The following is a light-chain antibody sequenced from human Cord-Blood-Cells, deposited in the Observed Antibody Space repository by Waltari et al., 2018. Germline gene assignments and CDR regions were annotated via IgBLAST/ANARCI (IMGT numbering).Light chain of an antibody. CDR2: EGS. Sequence: QSALPPPASASGSPGQSITISCTGTSSDVGSYTLVPWYQQHPGKAPKLMIYEGSKRPSGVSNRFSGSKSGNTASLTISGLQAEDEADYYCCSYAGSSNYVVFGGGTKLTVL. J-gene: IGLJ2*01. CDR1: SSDVGSYTL. CDR3: CSYAGSSNYVV. V-gene: IGLV2-23*01.